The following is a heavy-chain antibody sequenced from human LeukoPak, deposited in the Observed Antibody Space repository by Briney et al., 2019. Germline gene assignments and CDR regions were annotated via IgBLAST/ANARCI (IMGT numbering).Heavy chain of an antibody. J-gene: IGHJ6*03. V-gene: IGHV3-9*01. CDR3: AKDVKLYYYYMDV. CDR2: ISWNSGSI. Sequence: GGSLRLSCAASGFTFDDYAMHWVRQAPGKGLEWVSGISWNSGSIGYADSVKGRFTISRDNAKNSLYLRMNSLRAEDTALYYCAKDVKLYYYYMDVWGKGTTVTVSS. CDR1: GFTFDDYA.